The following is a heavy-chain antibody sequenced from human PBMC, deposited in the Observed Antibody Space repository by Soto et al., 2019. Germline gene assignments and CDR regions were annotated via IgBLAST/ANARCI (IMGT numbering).Heavy chain of an antibody. CDR1: GYTFTSYA. CDR3: ARGEYYDFWSEAHYYYGMDV. V-gene: IGHV1-3*01. CDR2: INAGNGNT. Sequence: ASVKVSCKASGYTFTSYAMHWVRQAPGQRLEWMGWINAGNGNTKYSQKFQGRVTITRDTSASTAYMELSRLRSEDTAVYYCARGEYYDFWSEAHYYYGMDVWGQGTTVTVS. D-gene: IGHD3-3*01. J-gene: IGHJ6*01.